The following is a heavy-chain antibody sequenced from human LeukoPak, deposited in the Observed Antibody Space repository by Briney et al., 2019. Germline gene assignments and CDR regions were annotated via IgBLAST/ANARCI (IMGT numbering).Heavy chain of an antibody. D-gene: IGHD2-21*02. CDR2: IYYSGST. CDR1: GGSISSSSDY. Sequence: SETLSLTCTVSGGSISSSSDYWGWIRQPPGKGLEWIGSIYYSGSTYYNPSLKSRVTISVDTSKNQFSLKLSSVTAADTAVYYCAIRAGGNSVFGAFDIWGQGTMVTVSS. J-gene: IGHJ3*02. V-gene: IGHV4-39*01. CDR3: AIRAGGNSVFGAFDI.